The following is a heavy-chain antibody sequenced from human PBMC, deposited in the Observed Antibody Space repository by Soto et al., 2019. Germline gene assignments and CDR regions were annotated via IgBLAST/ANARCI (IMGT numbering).Heavy chain of an antibody. CDR3: ARDGADILTRYYYYSGMDV. CDR2: ISSSSSYI. V-gene: IGHV3-21*01. J-gene: IGHJ6*02. D-gene: IGHD3-9*01. Sequence: EVQLVESGGGLVKPGGSLRLSCAASGFTFSSYSMNWVRQAPGKGLEWVSSISSSSSYIYYADSVKGRFTISRDNAKNSLYLQMNSLRAEDTAVYYCARDGADILTRYYYYSGMDVWGQGTTVTVSS. CDR1: GFTFSSYS.